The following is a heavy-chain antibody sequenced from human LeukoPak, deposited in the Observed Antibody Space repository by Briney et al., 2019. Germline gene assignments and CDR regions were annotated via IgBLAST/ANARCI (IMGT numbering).Heavy chain of an antibody. J-gene: IGHJ5*02. V-gene: IGHV1-69*01. CDR1: GGTFSSYA. CDR2: INPIFGTA. CDR3: AASRGANNWFDP. Sequence: GASVKVSCKASGGTFSSYAISWVRQAPGQGLEWMGGINPIFGTANYAQKFQGRVTITADESTSTAYMELSSLRSEDTAVYYCAASRGANNWFDPWGQGTLVTVSS. D-gene: IGHD1-26*01.